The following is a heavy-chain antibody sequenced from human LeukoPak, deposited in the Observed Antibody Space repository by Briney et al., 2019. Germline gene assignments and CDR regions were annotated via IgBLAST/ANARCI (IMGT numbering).Heavy chain of an antibody. CDR2: IYHSGST. CDR3: ARESGDCSGGSCYSYFDY. CDR1: GGSISSGGYS. J-gene: IGHJ4*02. Sequence: PSQTLSLTCAVSGGSISSGGYSWSWTRQPPGKGLEWIGYIYHSGSTYYNPSLKSRVTISVDRSKNQFSLKLSSVTAADTAVYYCARESGDCSGGSCYSYFDYWGQGTLVTVSS. V-gene: IGHV4-30-2*01. D-gene: IGHD2-15*01.